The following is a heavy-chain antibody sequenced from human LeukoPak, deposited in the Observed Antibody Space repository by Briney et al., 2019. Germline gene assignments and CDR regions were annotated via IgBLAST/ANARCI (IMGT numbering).Heavy chain of an antibody. J-gene: IGHJ4*02. CDR2: ISSSSSYI. CDR3: ARDYLGGEIAH. D-gene: IGHD5-24*01. V-gene: IGHV3-21*01. Sequence: GGFLRLSCAGSGFTFDSYAMSWVRQAPGKGLEWVSSISSSSSYIYYADSVKGRFTISRDNAKNSLYLQMNSLRAEDTAVYYCARDYLGGEIAHWGQGTLVTVSS. CDR1: GFTFDSYA.